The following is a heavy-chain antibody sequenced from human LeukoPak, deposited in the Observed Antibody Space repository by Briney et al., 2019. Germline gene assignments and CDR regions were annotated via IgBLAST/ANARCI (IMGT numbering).Heavy chain of an antibody. V-gene: IGHV4-59*01. Sequence: SETLSLTCSVSGASISSYYWSWIRQSPGKGLECIGYIHYTGSTNYNPSLKSRVTISVETSKNQFSLKLKSVTAADTAVYYCARGGYYGSGNDFRFDPWGQGTLVTVSS. D-gene: IGHD3-10*01. CDR2: IHYTGST. J-gene: IGHJ5*02. CDR1: GASISSYY. CDR3: ARGGYYGSGNDFRFDP.